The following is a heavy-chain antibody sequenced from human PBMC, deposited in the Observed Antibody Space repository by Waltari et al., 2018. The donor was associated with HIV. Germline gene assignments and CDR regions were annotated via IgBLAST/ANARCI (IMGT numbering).Heavy chain of an antibody. CDR3: ARVSAWFHLEGGDV. CDR2: IYYSVNP. J-gene: IGHJ6*02. D-gene: IGHD3-3*01. V-gene: IGHV4-39*02. CDR1: GGSISGNRHY. Sequence: QLQLQESGPGLVKPSETVSLTCTVSGGSISGNRHYWGWIRQPLGKGLGWIGSIYYSVNPYYTPSLQSRITMSVDTSKTHFSLKLSSVTAADTAVYYCARVSAWFHLEGGDVWGQGTTVTVSS.